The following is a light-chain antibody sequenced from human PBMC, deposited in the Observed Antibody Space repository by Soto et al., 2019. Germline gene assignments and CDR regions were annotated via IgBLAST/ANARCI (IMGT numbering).Light chain of an antibody. CDR3: HQYDDGPYT. CDR2: GAS. J-gene: IGKJ2*01. V-gene: IGKV3-15*01. Sequence: VMTQSPAILSVSPGERATLSCRASQSVSTNVAWYQQIPGQTPRLLIYGASTRATGIPVRFSGSGSGTEFTLTISSLQYEDFAVYYCHQYDDGPYTFGQGTK. CDR1: QSVSTN.